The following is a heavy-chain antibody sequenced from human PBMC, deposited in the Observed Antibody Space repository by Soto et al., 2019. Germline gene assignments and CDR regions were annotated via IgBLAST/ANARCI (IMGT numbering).Heavy chain of an antibody. D-gene: IGHD2-21*02. Sequence: GGSLRLSCAASGFTFSSYGMHWVRQAPGKGLEWVAVIWYDGSNKYYADSVKGRFTISRDNSKNTLYLQMNSLRAEDTAVYYCARNYCGGDCYSFFASWYFDLWGRGTLVTVSS. V-gene: IGHV3-33*01. CDR1: GFTFSSYG. CDR3: ARNYCGGDCYSFFASWYFDL. J-gene: IGHJ2*01. CDR2: IWYDGSNK.